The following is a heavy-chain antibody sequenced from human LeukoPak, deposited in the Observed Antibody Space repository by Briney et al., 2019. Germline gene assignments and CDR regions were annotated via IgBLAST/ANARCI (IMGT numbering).Heavy chain of an antibody. J-gene: IGHJ3*02. D-gene: IGHD6-6*01. Sequence: ASVKVSCKASGYTFTSYDINWVRQATGQGLGWMGWMNPNSGNTGYAQKFQGRVTMTRNTSISTAYMELSSLRSEDTAVYYCARGREYLRAFDIWGQRTMVTVSS. CDR3: ARGREYLRAFDI. V-gene: IGHV1-8*01. CDR1: GYTFTSYD. CDR2: MNPNSGNT.